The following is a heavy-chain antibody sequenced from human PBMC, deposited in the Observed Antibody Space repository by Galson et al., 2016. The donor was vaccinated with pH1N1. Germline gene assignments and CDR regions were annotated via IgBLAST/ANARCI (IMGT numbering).Heavy chain of an antibody. J-gene: IGHJ4*02. CDR1: GFSLTTSGMC. Sequence: PALVKPTQTLTLTCTFSGFSLTTSGMCVTWIRQPPGKALEWLARIDWDDDKYYSTSLKARLTISKDTSNNQVVLTVTNMDPVDTATYYCARARSAAAGAIDIWGQGTLVTVSS. CDR2: IDWDDDK. CDR3: ARARSAAAGAIDI. V-gene: IGHV2-70*11. D-gene: IGHD6-13*01.